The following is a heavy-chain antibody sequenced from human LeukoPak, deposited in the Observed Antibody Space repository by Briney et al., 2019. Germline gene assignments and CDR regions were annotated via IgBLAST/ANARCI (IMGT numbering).Heavy chain of an antibody. CDR2: IYSAGSS. CDR3: AREVGATSNNWFDP. Sequence: GWSLRLSCEASGFSVSNNYMSWVRQAPGKGLEWVSVIYSAGSSLYAESVRGRFTISRDYSTNTLSLQMNSLRAEDTAVYYCAREVGATSNNWFDPWGQGTLVTVSS. CDR1: GFSVSNNY. J-gene: IGHJ5*02. D-gene: IGHD1-26*01. V-gene: IGHV3-53*01.